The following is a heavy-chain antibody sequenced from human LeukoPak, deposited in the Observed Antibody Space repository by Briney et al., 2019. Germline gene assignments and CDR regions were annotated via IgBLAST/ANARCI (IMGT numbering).Heavy chain of an antibody. V-gene: IGHV3-30*01. CDR2: ISYDGSNN. J-gene: IGHJ4*02. Sequence: PGGSLRLSCAASGFAFSIYAMHWVRQAPGTGLEWVAVISYDGSNNQYADSVKGRFTISKDNSKNTLYLQMNSLRAEDTAVYYCARDPTVTTRYYFDYWGQGALVTVSS. D-gene: IGHD4-17*01. CDR1: GFAFSIYA. CDR3: ARDPTVTTRYYFDY.